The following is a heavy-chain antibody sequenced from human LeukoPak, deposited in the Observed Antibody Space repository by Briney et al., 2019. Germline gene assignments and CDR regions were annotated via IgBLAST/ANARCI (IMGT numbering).Heavy chain of an antibody. J-gene: IGHJ6*03. CDR3: ARIHYDFWSGYRSHYYYYYMDV. Sequence: SETLSLTCTVSGGSISSYYWSWLRQPPGKGLEWIGYIYYSGSTNYNPSLKSRVTISVDTSKNQFSLKLSSVTAADTAVYYCARIHYDFWSGYRSHYYYYYMDVWGKGTTVTVSS. D-gene: IGHD3-3*01. CDR2: IYYSGST. CDR1: GGSISSYY. V-gene: IGHV4-59*01.